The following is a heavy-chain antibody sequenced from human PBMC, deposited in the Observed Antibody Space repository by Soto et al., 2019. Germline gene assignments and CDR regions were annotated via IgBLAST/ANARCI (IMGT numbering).Heavy chain of an antibody. J-gene: IGHJ4*02. V-gene: IGHV3-23*01. CDR3: AKVSGYCSSGTCSFDS. CDR2: ISASGSVT. CDR1: GFTFSSCA. Sequence: EVQLLESGGGLGQPGGSLRLSCAASGFTFSSCAMSWVRQAPGKGLEWVSTISASGSVTYYADSVKGRFTISRDNSKNTLYLQMNSLRAEDTAVYYCAKVSGYCSSGTCSFDSWGQGTLVTVSS. D-gene: IGHD2-15*01.